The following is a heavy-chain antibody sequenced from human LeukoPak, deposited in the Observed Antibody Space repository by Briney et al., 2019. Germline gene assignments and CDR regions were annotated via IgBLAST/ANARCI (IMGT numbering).Heavy chain of an antibody. D-gene: IGHD3-9*01. J-gene: IGHJ6*03. CDR2: INPNSGGT. CDR3: ARELRYFDWLSWTHYYYYMDV. V-gene: IGHV1-2*02. Sequence: GASVKVSCKVSGYTLTELSMHWVRQAPGQGLEWMGWINPNSGGTNYAQKFQGRVTMTRDTSISTAYMELSRLRSDDTAVYYCARELRYFDWLSWTHYYYYMDVWGKGTTVTISS. CDR1: GYTLTELS.